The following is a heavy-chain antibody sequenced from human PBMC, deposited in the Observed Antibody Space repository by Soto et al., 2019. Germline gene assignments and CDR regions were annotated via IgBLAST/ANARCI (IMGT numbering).Heavy chain of an antibody. J-gene: IGHJ6*01. CDR1: GGTFSSCA. CDR3: ARDNNLRVHYYHYDMSV. D-gene: IGHD1-1*01. V-gene: IGHV1-69*10. CDR2: VIPILGTA. Sequence: SVKLSCKASGGTFSSCAISWVRQAPGQGLEWMVGVIPILGTANYAQKFEGRVTSTADKSTSTAYMELSSLRSEDTAAYYCARDNNLRVHYYHYDMSVSGQGTTGTVPS.